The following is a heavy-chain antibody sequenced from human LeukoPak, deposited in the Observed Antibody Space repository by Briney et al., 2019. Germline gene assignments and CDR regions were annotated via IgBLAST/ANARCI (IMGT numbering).Heavy chain of an antibody. CDR3: ARKGHYGDRFDY. J-gene: IGHJ4*02. D-gene: IGHD4-17*01. CDR2: IYYSGST. V-gene: IGHV4-39*07. Sequence: PSETLSLTCTVSGGSISSSSYYWGWIRQPPGKGLEWIGSIYYSGSTYYNPSLKSRVTISVDTSKNQFSLKLSSVTAADTAVYYCARKGHYGDRFDYWGQGTLVTVSS. CDR1: GGSISSSSYY.